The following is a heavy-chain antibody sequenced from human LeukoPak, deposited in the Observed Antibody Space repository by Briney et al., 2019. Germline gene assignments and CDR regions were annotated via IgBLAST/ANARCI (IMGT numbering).Heavy chain of an antibody. CDR1: GFSLRSVG. Sequence: GGSLRHSSADSGFSLRSVGVHCVHQAPGKGLEWVASISSDGNNKYYVGSVEGRFTISRDNSRNTLYLQMNSLRIEDTAVYYCAKAGAYDRSGYYYYFDYWRQGTLVTVPS. CDR2: ISSDGNNK. D-gene: IGHD3-22*01. J-gene: IGHJ4*02. V-gene: IGHV3-30*18. CDR3: AKAGAYDRSGYYYYFDY.